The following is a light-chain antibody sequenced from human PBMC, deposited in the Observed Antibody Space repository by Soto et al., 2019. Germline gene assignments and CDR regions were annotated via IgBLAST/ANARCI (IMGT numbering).Light chain of an antibody. V-gene: IGLV1-51*02. Sequence: QSVLTQPPSVSAAPGQTVTISCAGSSSNIGNNFVSWYQQLPGTAPKLLIYENNKRPSGIPDLFSGSKSGTSASLGITGLQTGDEAVYYCGTWDSSLTVWVFGGGTKLTVL. CDR1: SSNIGNNF. CDR3: GTWDSSLTVWV. CDR2: ENN. J-gene: IGLJ3*02.